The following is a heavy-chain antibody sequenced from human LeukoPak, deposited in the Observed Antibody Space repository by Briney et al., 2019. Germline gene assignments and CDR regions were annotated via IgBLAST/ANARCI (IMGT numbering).Heavy chain of an antibody. CDR1: GGSIRTYY. J-gene: IGHJ4*02. D-gene: IGHD3-22*01. Sequence: SETLSLTCTVSGGSIRTYYWSWIRQPPGKGLEWIGYSYHSGGTNYNPSLKSRVTISIDTSKNQFSLKLSSVTAADTAVYYCARDVSGYYPYFDYWGQGTLVTVSS. CDR2: SYHSGGT. V-gene: IGHV4-59*01. CDR3: ARDVSGYYPYFDY.